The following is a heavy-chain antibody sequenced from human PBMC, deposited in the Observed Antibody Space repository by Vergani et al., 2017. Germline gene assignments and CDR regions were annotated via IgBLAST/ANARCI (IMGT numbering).Heavy chain of an antibody. J-gene: IGHJ3*02. CDR3: ARDFGTTYYDFWSGPTSHAFDI. D-gene: IGHD3-3*01. CDR1: GFTFSSYE. Sequence: EVQLVESGGGLVQPGGSLRLSCAASGFTFSSYEMNWVRQAPGKGLEWVSYISSSGSTIYYADSVKGRFTISRDNAKNSLYLQMNSLRAEDTAVYYCARDFGTTYYDFWSGPTSHAFDIWGQGTMVTVSS. CDR2: ISSSGSTI. V-gene: IGHV3-48*03.